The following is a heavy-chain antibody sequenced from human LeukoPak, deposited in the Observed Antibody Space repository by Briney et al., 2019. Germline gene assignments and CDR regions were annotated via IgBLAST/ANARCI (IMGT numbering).Heavy chain of an antibody. J-gene: IGHJ6*03. CDR2: INPNSGGT. Sequence: ASVKVSCKASGYTFTGYYMHWVRQAPGQGLEWMGWINPNSGGTNYAQKFQGRVTMTRDTSISTAYMELSRLRSDDTAVYYCARDREMATMLRFFPNYYYYMDVWGKGTTVTVSS. CDR3: ARDREMATMLRFFPNYYYYMDV. D-gene: IGHD5-24*01. CDR1: GYTFTGYY. V-gene: IGHV1-2*02.